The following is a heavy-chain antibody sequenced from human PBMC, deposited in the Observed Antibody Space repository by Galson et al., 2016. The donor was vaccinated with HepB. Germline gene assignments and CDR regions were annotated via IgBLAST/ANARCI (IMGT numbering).Heavy chain of an antibody. CDR2: ISSSSTYI. CDR3: ARGGYDFWSGYAPSTNWFDP. CDR1: GFTFSTYS. Sequence: SLRLSCAASGFTFSTYSMHWVRQAPGKGLEWVSSISSSSTYIYYADSVEGRFTISRDNAKNSLYLQMNSLRAEGTAVYYCARGGYDFWSGYAPSTNWFDPWGQGTLVTVSS. V-gene: IGHV3-21*01. J-gene: IGHJ5*02. D-gene: IGHD3-3*01.